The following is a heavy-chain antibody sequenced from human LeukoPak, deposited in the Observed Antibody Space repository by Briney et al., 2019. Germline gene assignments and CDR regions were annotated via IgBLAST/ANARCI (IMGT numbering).Heavy chain of an antibody. CDR1: GFTFSSYA. V-gene: IGHV3-23*01. CDR2: ISGSGGST. Sequence: PGGSLRLSCAASGFTFSSYAMSWVRPAPGKGLEWVSAISGSGGSTYYADSVTGRFTTSRDNSKNTLYLQMNSLRAEDTAVYYCAKVSGIAAAGTLGYWGQGTLVTVSS. D-gene: IGHD6-13*01. J-gene: IGHJ4*02. CDR3: AKVSGIAAAGTLGY.